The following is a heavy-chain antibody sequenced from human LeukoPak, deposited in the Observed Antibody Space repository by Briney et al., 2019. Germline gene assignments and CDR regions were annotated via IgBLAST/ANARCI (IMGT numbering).Heavy chain of an antibody. V-gene: IGHV3-48*03. CDR1: GFTFDDYG. CDR3: AELGITMIGGV. CDR2: ISSSGSTI. Sequence: GGSLRLSCAASGFTFDDYGTSWVRQAPGKGLEWVSYISSSGSTIYYADSVKGRFTISRDNARNSLYLQMNSLRAEDTAVYYCAELGITMIGGVWGKGTTVTISS. J-gene: IGHJ6*04. D-gene: IGHD3-10*02.